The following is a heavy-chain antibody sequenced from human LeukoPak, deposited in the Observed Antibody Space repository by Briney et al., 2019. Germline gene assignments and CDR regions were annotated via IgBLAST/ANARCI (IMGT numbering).Heavy chain of an antibody. V-gene: IGHV4-59*01. D-gene: IGHD2-15*01. Sequence: SETLSLTCTVSGDSIGSFYWSWIRQPPGKGLEWIGNIYYSGNTNYNPSLNSRVTISVDTSKNQFSLKLTSVTAADTAIYYCARPARYCSGGSCWDFWGQGTLVTVSS. J-gene: IGHJ4*02. CDR3: ARPARYCSGGSCWDF. CDR1: GDSIGSFY. CDR2: IYYSGNT.